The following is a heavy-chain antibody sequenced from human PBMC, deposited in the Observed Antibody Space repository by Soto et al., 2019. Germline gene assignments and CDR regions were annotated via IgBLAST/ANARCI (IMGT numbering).Heavy chain of an antibody. CDR3: ARTLEAAGTENWFDP. V-gene: IGHV4-4*07. CDR1: GGSISSYY. D-gene: IGHD6-13*01. Sequence: PSETLSLTCSVSGGSISSYYWSWIRQPAGKGLEWIGRFYSSGSTKYNPSLKSRVIMSVDTSKNQFSLKLYSVTAADTAVYYCARTLEAAGTENWFDPWGQGALVTVS. CDR2: FYSSGST. J-gene: IGHJ5*02.